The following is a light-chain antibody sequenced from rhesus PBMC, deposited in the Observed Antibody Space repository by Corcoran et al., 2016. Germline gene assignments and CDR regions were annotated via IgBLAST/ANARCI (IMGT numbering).Light chain of an antibody. CDR3: MQALQTPYS. J-gene: IGKJ2*01. CDR1: QSLLHTDGRTY. CDR2: RVS. Sequence: DIVMTQTPPSLPVTPGEPASISCRSSQSLLHTDGRTYLYWYRQKPGQPPRLLIYRVSNRFSGVPDRFSGIGSGTDFTLKISRVKAEDVGVYYCMQALQTPYSFGQGTKVEIK. V-gene: IGKV2-73*01.